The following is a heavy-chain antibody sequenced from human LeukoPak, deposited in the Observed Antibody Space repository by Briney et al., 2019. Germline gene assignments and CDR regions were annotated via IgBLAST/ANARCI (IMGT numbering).Heavy chain of an antibody. V-gene: IGHV3-21*01. J-gene: IGHJ4*02. Sequence: PGGSPRLSCAASGFTFSSYTMNWVRQAPGKGLEWVSSISSSSSYISYADSVKGRFTISRDNAKNSLSLQMNSLRAEDTAVYYCAREGIVLMVYHFDYWGQGTLVTVSS. CDR1: GFTFSSYT. D-gene: IGHD2-8*01. CDR3: AREGIVLMVYHFDY. CDR2: ISSSSSYI.